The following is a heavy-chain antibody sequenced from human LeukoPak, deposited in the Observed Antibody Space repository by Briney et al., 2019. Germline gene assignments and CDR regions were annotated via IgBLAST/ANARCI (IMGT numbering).Heavy chain of an antibody. CDR1: GYTFTSYA. V-gene: IGHV7-4-1*02. J-gene: IGHJ4*02. CDR3: ATRLLWFGEPNTRVDY. Sequence: ASVKVSCKASGYTFTSYAMNWVRQAPGQGLEWMGWINTNTGNPMYAQGFTGRFVFSLDTSVSTAYLQISSLKAEDTAVYYCATRLLWFGEPNTRVDYWGQGTLVTVSS. CDR2: INTNTGNP. D-gene: IGHD3-10*01.